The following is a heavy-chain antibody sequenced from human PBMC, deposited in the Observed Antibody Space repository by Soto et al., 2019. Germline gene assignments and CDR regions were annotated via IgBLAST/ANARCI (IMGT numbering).Heavy chain of an antibody. CDR1: AFTFSNYA. CDR2: ISGGGGST. CDR3: AKSGNHDYVWGSYRFDY. D-gene: IGHD3-16*02. J-gene: IGHJ4*02. Sequence: PGGSLRLSCAASAFTFSNYAMNWVRQAPGKGLEWVSGISGGGGSTYYTDSVRGRFTVSRDNSKNTAYLQMNSLRAEDTAVYYCAKSGNHDYVWGSYRFDYWGQGTLVTVSS. V-gene: IGHV3-23*01.